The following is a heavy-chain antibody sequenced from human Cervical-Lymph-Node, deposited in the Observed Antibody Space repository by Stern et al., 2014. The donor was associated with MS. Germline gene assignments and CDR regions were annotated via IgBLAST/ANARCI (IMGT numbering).Heavy chain of an antibody. CDR1: GASISDANYF. CDR3: ATDRARPFTVTTWQSPHYYLDV. J-gene: IGHJ2*01. CDR2: IYFDGDI. D-gene: IGHD4-17*01. Sequence: VQLVESGPGLVRPSQALSLTCSVSGASISDANYFWSWVRQSAGKGLEWIGRIYFDGDINYNPSLKSRVTIAVDTSKNQFPLELSSVTAADTAVYYCATDRARPFTVTTWQSPHYYLDVWGRGTLVNVSS. V-gene: IGHV4-61*02.